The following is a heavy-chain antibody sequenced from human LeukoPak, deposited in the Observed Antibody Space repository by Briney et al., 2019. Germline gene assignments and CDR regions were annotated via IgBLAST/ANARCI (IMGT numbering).Heavy chain of an antibody. Sequence: SQTLSLTCTVSGASITSGGYYWSWIRQHPGKGLEWIGYIYYSGSTYYNPSLKSRITISVDTSKNHFSLKLSSVTAADSAVYYCARTYMTSARFDPWGQGTLVTVSS. V-gene: IGHV4-31*03. D-gene: IGHD2-21*02. J-gene: IGHJ5*02. CDR3: ARTYMTSARFDP. CDR1: GASITSGGYY. CDR2: IYYSGST.